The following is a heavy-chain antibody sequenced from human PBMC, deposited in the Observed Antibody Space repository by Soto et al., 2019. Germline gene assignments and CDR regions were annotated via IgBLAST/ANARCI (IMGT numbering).Heavy chain of an antibody. CDR2: INPDAGAT. Sequence: GASVKVSCKASAYSFTTYHIHWVRHAPGQGLEWMGLINPDAGATNYAQRFQGRLRLTRDTSTSTVYMELRSLRFDDTAVYYCARGDIVLVPASEGNWFDPWGQGTLVTVSS. J-gene: IGHJ5*02. V-gene: IGHV1-46*01. CDR3: ARGDIVLVPASEGNWFDP. D-gene: IGHD2-2*01. CDR1: AYSFTTYH.